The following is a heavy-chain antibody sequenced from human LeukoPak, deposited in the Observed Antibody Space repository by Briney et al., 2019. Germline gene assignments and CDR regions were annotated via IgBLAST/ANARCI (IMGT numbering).Heavy chain of an antibody. CDR2: IIPIFGTA. J-gene: IGHJ1*01. Sequence: ASVTVSCKASGGTFSSYAISWVRQAPGQGLEWMGGIIPIFGTANYAQKFQGRVTITADESTSTAYMELSSLRSEDTAVYYCARARVGASTLYFQHWGQGTLVTVSS. CDR3: ARARVGASTLYFQH. CDR1: GGTFSSYA. D-gene: IGHD1-26*01. V-gene: IGHV1-69*13.